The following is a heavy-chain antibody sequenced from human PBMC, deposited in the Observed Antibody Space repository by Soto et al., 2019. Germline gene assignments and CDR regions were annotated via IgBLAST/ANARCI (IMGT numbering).Heavy chain of an antibody. CDR3: ARVVVIKGNWFDP. Sequence: LSETLSLTCTVSCGSISSYYWIWIRQPPGKGLEWIGYIYYSGSTNYNPSLKSRVTISVDTSKNQFSLKLSSVTAADTAVYYCARVVVIKGNWFDPWGQGTLVTVSS. V-gene: IGHV4-59*01. CDR1: CGSISSYY. D-gene: IGHD3-22*01. CDR2: IYYSGST. J-gene: IGHJ5*02.